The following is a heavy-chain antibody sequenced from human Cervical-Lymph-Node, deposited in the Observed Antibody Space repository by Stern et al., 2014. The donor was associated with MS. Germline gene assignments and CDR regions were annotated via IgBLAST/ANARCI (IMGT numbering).Heavy chain of an antibody. CDR2: IYYSGSS. Sequence: QLQLQESGPGLVKPSETLSLTCTVSGGSISSSSYYWGWIRQPPGKGLEWIGSIYYSGSSYSTPPLKSRVTISVDTSKNQFSLKLSSVTAADTAVYYCAREMGFGAMEEYFQHWGQGTLVTVSS. CDR3: AREMGFGAMEEYFQH. J-gene: IGHJ1*01. V-gene: IGHV4-39*02. D-gene: IGHD5-18*01. CDR1: GGSISSSSYY.